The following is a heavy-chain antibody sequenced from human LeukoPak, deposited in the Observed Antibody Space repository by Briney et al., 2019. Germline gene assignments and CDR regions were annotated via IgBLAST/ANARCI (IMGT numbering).Heavy chain of an antibody. CDR2: INQDGSDK. CDR3: ASGSSPGVGAFDI. J-gene: IGHJ3*02. Sequence: GGSLRLSCAASGFTFSSYWMTWVRQAPGKGLEWVANINQDGSDKYYVDSVKGRFTISRDNAKNSLYLQMNSLRAEDTAVYYCASGSSPGVGAFDIWGQGTMVTVSS. V-gene: IGHV3-7*01. D-gene: IGHD1-26*01. CDR1: GFTFSSYW.